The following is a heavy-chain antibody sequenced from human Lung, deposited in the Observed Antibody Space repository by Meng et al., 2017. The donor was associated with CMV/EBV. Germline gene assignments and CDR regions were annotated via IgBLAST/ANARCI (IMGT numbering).Heavy chain of an antibody. J-gene: IGHJ3*01. CDR2: ISYDVTKK. V-gene: IGHV3-30-3*01. Sequence: SXKISCAASGFTFSNYILHWVRQAPGKGLECLTFISYDVTKKYYADSVTGRFTISRDNSKNTVYLQMNSLRAEDTALYYCARDRLFDLWGQGTVVTVSS. CDR1: GFTFSNYI. CDR3: ARDRLFDL.